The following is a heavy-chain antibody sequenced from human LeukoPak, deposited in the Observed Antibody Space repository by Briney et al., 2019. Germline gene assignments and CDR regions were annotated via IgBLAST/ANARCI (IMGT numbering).Heavy chain of an antibody. CDR3: AKGGTYYYDSSGYHDY. CDR2: ISGSGGST. CDR1: GFTFSSYA. D-gene: IGHD3-22*01. J-gene: IGHJ4*02. V-gene: IGHV3-23*01. Sequence: ASVKVSCKASGFTFSSYAMNWVRQAPGKGLEWVSAISGSGGSTYYADSVKGRFTISRDNSKNTLFLQMSSLRAEDTAVYYCAKGGTYYYDSSGYHDYWGQGTLVTVSS.